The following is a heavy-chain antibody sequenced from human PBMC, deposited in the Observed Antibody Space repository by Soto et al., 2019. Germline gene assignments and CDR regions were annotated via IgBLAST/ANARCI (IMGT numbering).Heavy chain of an antibody. CDR2: IKSKTDGGTT. D-gene: IGHD3-3*01. CDR1: GFTFSNAW. CDR3: TTDSSIYYFWSGYYLPDYYYYYGMDV. Sequence: GGSLRLSCAASGFTFSNAWMNWVRQAPGKGLEWVGRIKSKTDGGTTDYAAPVKGRFTISRDDSKNTLYLQMNSLKTEDTAVYYCTTDSSIYYFWSGYYLPDYYYYYGMDVWGQGTTVTVSS. J-gene: IGHJ6*02. V-gene: IGHV3-15*07.